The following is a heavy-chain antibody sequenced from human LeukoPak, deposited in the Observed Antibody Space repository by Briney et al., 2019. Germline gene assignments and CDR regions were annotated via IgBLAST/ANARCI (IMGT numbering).Heavy chain of an antibody. Sequence: PSETLSLTCAVYGGSFSGYYWSWIRQPPGKGLEWIGEINHSGSTNYNPSLKSRVTISVDTSKNQFSLKLSSVTAADTAVYYCARESSYYYGSGSYYRYFDYWGQGTLVTVSS. V-gene: IGHV4-34*01. CDR1: GGSFSGYY. CDR2: INHSGST. J-gene: IGHJ4*02. CDR3: ARESSYYYGSGSYYRYFDY. D-gene: IGHD3-10*01.